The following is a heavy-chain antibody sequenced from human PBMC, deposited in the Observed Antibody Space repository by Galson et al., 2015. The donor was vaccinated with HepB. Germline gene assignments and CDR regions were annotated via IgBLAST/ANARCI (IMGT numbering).Heavy chain of an antibody. Sequence: SVKVSCKASGYTFTSYGISWVRQAPGRGLEWMGWISAYNGNTNYAQKLQGRVTMTTDTSTSTAYMELRSLRSDDTAVYYCARDKRYCSSTSCYFGVGPLSYWGQGTLVTVSS. V-gene: IGHV1-18*01. CDR2: ISAYNGNT. CDR3: ARDKRYCSSTSCYFGVGPLSY. D-gene: IGHD2-2*01. J-gene: IGHJ4*02. CDR1: GYTFTSYG.